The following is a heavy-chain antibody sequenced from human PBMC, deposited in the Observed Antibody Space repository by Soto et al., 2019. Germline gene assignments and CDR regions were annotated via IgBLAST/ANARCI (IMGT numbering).Heavy chain of an antibody. CDR3: ARELDDYVWGSYRYLDAFDI. CDR2: INHSGST. CDR1: GGSFSGYY. J-gene: IGHJ3*02. Sequence: SETLSLTCAVYGGSFSGYYWSWICQPPGKGLEWIGEINHSGSTNYNPSLKSRVTISVDTSKNQFSLKLSSVTAADTAVYYCARELDDYVWGSYRYLDAFDIWGQGTMVTVSS. V-gene: IGHV4-34*01. D-gene: IGHD3-16*02.